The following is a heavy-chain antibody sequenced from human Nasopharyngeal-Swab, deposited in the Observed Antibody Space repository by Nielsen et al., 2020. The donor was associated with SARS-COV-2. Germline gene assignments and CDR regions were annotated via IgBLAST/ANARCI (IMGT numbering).Heavy chain of an antibody. J-gene: IGHJ3*02. D-gene: IGHD3-9*01. Sequence: VRQAPGKGLEWVANIKQDGSEKYYVGSVKGRFTISRDNAKNSLYLQMNSLRAEDTAVYYCARNILTGYYSSDAFDIWGQGTMVTVSS. CDR2: IKQDGSEK. V-gene: IGHV3-7*01. CDR3: ARNILTGYYSSDAFDI.